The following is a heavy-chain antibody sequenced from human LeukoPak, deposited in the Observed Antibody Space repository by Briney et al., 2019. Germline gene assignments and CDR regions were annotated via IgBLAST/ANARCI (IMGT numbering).Heavy chain of an antibody. J-gene: IGHJ4*02. D-gene: IGHD5-18*01. V-gene: IGHV1-18*01. CDR2: ISAYNGNT. CDR1: GYTFTSYG. CDR3: AREAAGDSHGYSRTDY. Sequence: ASVKVSCKASGYTFTSYGITWVRQARGQGLEWMGWISAYNGNTNYAQNLQGRVTMTTDTSTSTAYMELRSLRSDDTAVYYCAREAAGDSHGYSRTDYWGQGTLVSVSS.